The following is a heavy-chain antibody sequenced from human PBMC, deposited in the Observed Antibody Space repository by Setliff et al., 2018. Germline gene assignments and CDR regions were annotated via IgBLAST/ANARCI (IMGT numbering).Heavy chain of an antibody. J-gene: IGHJ4*02. D-gene: IGHD3-22*01. Sequence: TLSLTCTVSGGSISSGDYYWSWIRQPPGKGLEWIGYIYYSRSTYYNPSLKSRVTISVDTSKNQFSLRLSSVTAADTAVYYCAREKGPYYDSSGYYPYFDYWGQGTLVTVSS. V-gene: IGHV4-30-4*08. CDR1: GGSISSGDYY. CDR2: IYYSRST. CDR3: AREKGPYYDSSGYYPYFDY.